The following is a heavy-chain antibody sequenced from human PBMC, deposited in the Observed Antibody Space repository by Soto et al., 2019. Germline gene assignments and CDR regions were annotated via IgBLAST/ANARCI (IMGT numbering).Heavy chain of an antibody. CDR1: GFTLSSNW. CDR3: ARGFCSSSSCYTGVIGSN. J-gene: IGHJ4*02. Sequence: GGSLRLSCAASGFTLSSNWMHWVRQVPGKGLVWVSRINVDGSATNYADSVKGRFTISRDNAKNTLYLQMNSLRAEDTAVYYCARGFCSSSSCYTGVIGSNWRQGILVPVSS. CDR2: INVDGSAT. D-gene: IGHD2-2*02. V-gene: IGHV3-74*01.